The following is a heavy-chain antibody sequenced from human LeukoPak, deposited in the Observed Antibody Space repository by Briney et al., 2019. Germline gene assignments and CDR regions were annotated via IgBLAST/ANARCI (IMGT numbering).Heavy chain of an antibody. V-gene: IGHV4-61*08. D-gene: IGHD3-22*01. Sequence: PSETLSLTCTVSGGSISSGDYYWSWIRQSPGRGLEWMGYIHYSGSTDYNPSLKSRVTMSVDTSKNQCSLKLSSVTAADAAVYYCVREGYDSSGYFLDYWGQGTLVTVSS. J-gene: IGHJ4*02. CDR3: VREGYDSSGYFLDY. CDR2: IHYSGST. CDR1: GGSISSGDYY.